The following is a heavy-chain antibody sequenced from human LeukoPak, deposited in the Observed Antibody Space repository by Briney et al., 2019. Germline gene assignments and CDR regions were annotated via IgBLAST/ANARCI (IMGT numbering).Heavy chain of an antibody. J-gene: IGHJ5*02. CDR2: INHSGST. Sequence: PSETLSLTCAVYGGSFSGYYWSWIRQPPGKGLEWIGEINHSGSTNYNPSLKSRVTISVDTSKNQFSLKLSSVTAADTAVYYCARGLYYDILTGLLEGWFDPWGQGTLVTVSS. CDR3: ARGLYYDILTGLLEGWFDP. D-gene: IGHD3-9*01. V-gene: IGHV4-34*01. CDR1: GGSFSGYY.